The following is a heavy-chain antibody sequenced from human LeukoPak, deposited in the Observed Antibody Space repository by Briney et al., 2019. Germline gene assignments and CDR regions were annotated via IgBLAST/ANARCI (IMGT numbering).Heavy chain of an antibody. V-gene: IGHV4-61*08. CDR2: IYYSGGT. Sequence: PSETLSLTCTVSGGSISSGGYYWSWIRQHPGKGLEWIGYIYYSGGTNYNPSLQSRVTISLDTSKNQFSLKVTSVTAADTAVYYCATTSGTSPIDSWGQGILVTVSS. J-gene: IGHJ4*02. CDR3: ATTSGTSPIDS. CDR1: GGSISSGGYY.